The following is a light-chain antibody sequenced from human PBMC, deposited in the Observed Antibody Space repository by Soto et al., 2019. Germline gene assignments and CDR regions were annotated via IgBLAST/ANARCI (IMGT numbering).Light chain of an antibody. J-gene: IGKJ2*01. CDR1: QSVSSN. V-gene: IGKV3-15*01. CDR3: QQYNNWPST. Sequence: EKRITQSPAPLSVSPGEKAPPSCRASQSVSSNLAWYQQKPGQAPRLLIYGASTRATGIPARFSGSGSGTEFTLTISSLQSEDFAVYYCQQYNNWPSTFGQGTKVDIK. CDR2: GAS.